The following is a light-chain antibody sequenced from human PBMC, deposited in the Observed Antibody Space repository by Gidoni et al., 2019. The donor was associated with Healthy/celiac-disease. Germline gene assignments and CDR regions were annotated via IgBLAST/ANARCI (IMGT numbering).Light chain of an antibody. CDR3: QQYYSTPLT. Sequence: DIVMTQSPDSLAVSLGERATINCKSSQSVLYSSNNKNYLAWYQQKPGPPPKLLIYWASTRESGVPDRFSGSGSGTDFTLTISSLQAEDVAVYYCQQYYSTPLTCGGGTKVEIK. CDR1: QSVLYSSNNKNY. V-gene: IGKV4-1*01. CDR2: WAS. J-gene: IGKJ4*01.